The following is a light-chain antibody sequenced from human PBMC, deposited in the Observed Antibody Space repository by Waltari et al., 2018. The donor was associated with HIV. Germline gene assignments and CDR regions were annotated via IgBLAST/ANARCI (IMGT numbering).Light chain of an antibody. Sequence: VTPEPPLSASAGGTVTITCGPSTGAHTTGHYAYWFQHPPGRAPRTLIDDTNKRHSWTPARFSGSLRGSFGGRAALTLTGAQPEDEADYYCLLSYSGARVFGGGTKLTV. CDR1: TGAHTTGHY. J-gene: IGLJ2*01. CDR3: LLSYSGARV. CDR2: DTN. V-gene: IGLV7-46*01.